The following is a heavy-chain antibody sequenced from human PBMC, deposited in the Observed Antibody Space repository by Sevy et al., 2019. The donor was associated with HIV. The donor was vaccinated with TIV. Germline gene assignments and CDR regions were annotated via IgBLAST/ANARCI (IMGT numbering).Heavy chain of an antibody. J-gene: IGHJ4*02. D-gene: IGHD2-8*01. V-gene: IGHV3-23*01. CDR2: LSFGCGEI. CDR1: GFTFSKYS. CDR3: AREGCTKPHDY. Sequence: GSLRLSCAASGFTFSKYSMSWVRQPPGKGLEWVSTLSFGCGEINYADSVKGRFTIPRDNSKSSVYLQMNNLRPEDTAVYYCAREGCTKPHDYWGQGTLVTVS.